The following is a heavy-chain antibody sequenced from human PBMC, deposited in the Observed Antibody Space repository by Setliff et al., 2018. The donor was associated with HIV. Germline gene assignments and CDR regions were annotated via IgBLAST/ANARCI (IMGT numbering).Heavy chain of an antibody. D-gene: IGHD5-18*01. J-gene: IGHJ6*02. CDR2: IKGKSDGETK. CDR1: GFTFSNAW. Sequence: GGSLRLSCAASGFTFSNAWMTWVRQAPGKGLEWVGLIKGKSDGETKDYAEPVKGRFSISRDDSKNALFLQMNSLKTEDTAVYYCTTGPRYSYGTYYYTYGMDVWGQGTTVTVSS. V-gene: IGHV3-15*01. CDR3: TTGPRYSYGTYYYTYGMDV.